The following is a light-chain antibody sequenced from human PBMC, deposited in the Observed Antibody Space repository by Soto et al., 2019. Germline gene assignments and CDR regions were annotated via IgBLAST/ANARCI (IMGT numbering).Light chain of an antibody. J-gene: IGKJ4*01. V-gene: IGKV3-11*01. Sequence: EIVLTQSPAILSLSPGERATLSCRASQSVSSYLAWYQQKPGQAPRLLIYDASNRATGIPARFSGSGSGTDFTLTISSLEPEDFAVYYCQQRSNWLITFGGGTKVEIK. CDR1: QSVSSY. CDR2: DAS. CDR3: QQRSNWLIT.